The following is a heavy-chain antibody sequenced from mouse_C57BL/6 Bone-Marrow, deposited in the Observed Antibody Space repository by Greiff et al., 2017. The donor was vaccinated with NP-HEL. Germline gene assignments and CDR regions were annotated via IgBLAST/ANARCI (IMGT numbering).Heavy chain of an antibody. CDR3: ARRHDY. CDR1: GYTFTSYW. J-gene: IGHJ2*01. V-gene: IGHV1-59*01. CDR2: IDPSDSYT. Sequence: QVQLQQPGAELVRPGTSVKLSCKASGYTFTSYWMHWVKQRPGQGLEWIGVIDPSDSYTNYNQKFKGKATLTVDTSSSTAYMQLSSLTSEDSAVYYCARRHDYWGQGTTLTVSS.